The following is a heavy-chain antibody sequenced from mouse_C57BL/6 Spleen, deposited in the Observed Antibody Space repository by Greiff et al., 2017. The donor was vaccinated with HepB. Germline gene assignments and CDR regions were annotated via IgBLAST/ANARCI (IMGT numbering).Heavy chain of an antibody. D-gene: IGHD3-2*02. CDR2: ISDGGSYT. CDR3: ARRGLKPAQATGYFDY. V-gene: IGHV5-4*03. J-gene: IGHJ2*01. CDR1: GFTFCSYA. Sequence: EVKLVESGGGLVKPGGSLKLSCAASGFTFCSYAMSWVRQTPEKRLAWVATISDGGSYTYYPDNVKGRFTISRDNAKNNLYLQMSHLKSEDTAMYYWARRGLKPAQATGYFDYWGQGTTLAVSS.